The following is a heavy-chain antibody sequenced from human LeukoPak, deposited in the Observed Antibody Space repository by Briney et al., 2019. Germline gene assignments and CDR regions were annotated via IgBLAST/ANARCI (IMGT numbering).Heavy chain of an antibody. J-gene: IGHJ4*02. CDR3: ARRGLIPPNYYFDY. CDR1: GYSFTSYW. D-gene: IGHD4/OR15-4a*01. V-gene: IGHV5-51*01. CDR2: IYPGDSDT. Sequence: GESLKISCKGSGYSFTSYWIGWVSQRPAKGLESMGIIYPGDSDTRYSPSFQGQVTISADKSISTAYLQWSSLKASDTAMYYCARRGLIPPNYYFDYWGQGTLVTVSS.